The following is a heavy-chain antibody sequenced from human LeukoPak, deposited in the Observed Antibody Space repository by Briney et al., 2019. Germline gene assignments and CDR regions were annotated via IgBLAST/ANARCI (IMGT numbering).Heavy chain of an antibody. J-gene: IGHJ4*02. D-gene: IGHD5-18*01. CDR1: GFTFRSYA. CDR3: ARAISYGYGNPPDY. Sequence: GRSLRLSCAASGFTFRSYAMHWVRQAPGKGLEWVAVISYDGSDKYYADSVKGRFTISRDNSKNTLSLQMNSLRAEDTAVYYCARAISYGYGNPPDYWGQGTQVTVSS. CDR2: ISYDGSDK. V-gene: IGHV3-30*04.